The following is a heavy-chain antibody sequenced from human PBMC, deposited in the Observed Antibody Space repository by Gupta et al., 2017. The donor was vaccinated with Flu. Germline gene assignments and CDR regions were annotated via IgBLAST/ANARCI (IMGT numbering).Heavy chain of an antibody. CDR1: GYSVSTLY. CDR3: WGEFCRRNDCQDF. V-gene: IGHV1-46*01. D-gene: IGHD2/OR15-2a*01. J-gene: IGHJ1*01. CDR2: IDPSGRTT. Sequence: QAQLVQSGAEVKRPGASVKISCKTSGYSVSTLYIQWVRQAPGQGFELMGRIDPSGRTTGLPQNFQDRLTMTRDTSSSTVFMELSSLTSEDTALYYCWGEFCRRNDCQDFWGQGTQVTVSS.